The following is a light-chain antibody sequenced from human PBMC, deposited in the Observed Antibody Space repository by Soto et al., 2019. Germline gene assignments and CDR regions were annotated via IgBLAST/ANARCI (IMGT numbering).Light chain of an antibody. CDR3: QQYNNWPFT. Sequence: EIVFTRSPGTGSWSPMEIAPLSSRASQSVSSNLAWYQQKPGQAPRLLIYGASTRATGIPARFSGSGSGTEFTLTISSLQSEDFAVYYCQQYNNWPFTFGGGTKVDIK. J-gene: IGKJ4*01. CDR2: GAS. V-gene: IGKV3-15*01. CDR1: QSVSSN.